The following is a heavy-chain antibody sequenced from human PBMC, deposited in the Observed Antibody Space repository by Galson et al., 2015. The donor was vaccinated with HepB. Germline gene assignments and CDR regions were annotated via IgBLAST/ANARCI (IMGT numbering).Heavy chain of an antibody. V-gene: IGHV3-66*02. J-gene: IGHJ4*02. CDR1: GFTVSSNY. Sequence: SLRLSCAASGFTVSSNYMSWVRQAPGKGLEWVSVIYSGGSTYYADSVKGRFTISRDNSKNTLYLQMNSLRAEDTAVYYCASPFPTYYYDSSGYYVDYWGQGTLVTVSS. D-gene: IGHD3-22*01. CDR2: IYSGGST. CDR3: ASPFPTYYYDSSGYYVDY.